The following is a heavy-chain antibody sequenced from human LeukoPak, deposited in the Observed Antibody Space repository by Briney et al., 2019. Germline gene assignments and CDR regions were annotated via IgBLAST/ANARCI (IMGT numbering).Heavy chain of an antibody. CDR1: GGSINSYY. J-gene: IGHJ4*02. CDR2: IYYSGST. CDR3: ARHDVGWYFDS. V-gene: IGHV4-59*08. Sequence: SETLSLTCTVSGGSINSYYWSWIRQPPGKGREWIGEIYYSGSTDYNPSLKSRVTISVDTSKNQFSLKLSSVTAADTAVYYCARHDVGWYFDSWGQGTLVTVSS.